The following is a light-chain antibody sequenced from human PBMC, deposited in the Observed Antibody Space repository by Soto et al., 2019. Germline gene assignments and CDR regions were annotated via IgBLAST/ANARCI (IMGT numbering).Light chain of an antibody. CDR1: QSISSY. Sequence: DIQMTQSPSSLSASVGDRVTITCRASQSISSYLNWYQQKLGQAPKLLLYTTPRLQSGVPSRFSGSGSGTDFTLTISSLQPEDFAAYYCQQSYSTPFTFGPGTKVDIQ. J-gene: IGKJ3*01. V-gene: IGKV1-39*01. CDR2: TTP. CDR3: QQSYSTPFT.